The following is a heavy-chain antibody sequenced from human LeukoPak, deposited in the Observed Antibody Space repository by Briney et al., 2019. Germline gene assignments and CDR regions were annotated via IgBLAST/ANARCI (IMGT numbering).Heavy chain of an antibody. CDR2: INPNSGGT. CDR3: ARDRWGQLWLDY. D-gene: IGHD5-18*01. J-gene: IGHJ4*02. V-gene: IGHV1-2*02. Sequence: ASVKVSCKASGYTFTGYYMHWVRQAPGQGLERMGWINPNSGGTNYAQKFQGRVTMTRDTSISTAYMELSRLRSDDTAVYYCARDRWGQLWLDYWGQGTLVTVSS. CDR1: GYTFTGYY.